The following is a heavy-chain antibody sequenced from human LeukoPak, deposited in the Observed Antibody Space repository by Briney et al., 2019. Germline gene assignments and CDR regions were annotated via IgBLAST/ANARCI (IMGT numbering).Heavy chain of an antibody. CDR2: IYYSGTT. CDR3: ARHAGGKRYYDFWSGYYSDY. Sequence: SETLSLTCTVSGGSISSSSYYWGWIRQPPGKGLEWIANIYYSGTTYYNPSLTSRVTISVDTSKNQFSLNLSSVTATDTAVYYCARHAGGKRYYDFWSGYYSDYWGQGTLVTVSS. D-gene: IGHD3-3*01. J-gene: IGHJ4*02. CDR1: GGSISSSSYY. V-gene: IGHV4-39*01.